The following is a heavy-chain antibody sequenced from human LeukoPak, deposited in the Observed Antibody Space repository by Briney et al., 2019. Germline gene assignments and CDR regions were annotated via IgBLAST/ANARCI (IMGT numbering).Heavy chain of an antibody. CDR3: ARVFLLVTMIVVVITIQLKDAFDI. Sequence: ASVKVSCKASGYTFTSYDMNWVRQAPGQGLEWMGWMNHKSGNTDYAEKLQGRVTMTRNNSISTAYMELSSLKSEYTAVYYCARVFLLVTMIVVVITIQLKDAFDIWGQGTMVTVSS. J-gene: IGHJ3*02. CDR1: GYTFTSYD. V-gene: IGHV1-8*01. CDR2: MNHKSGNT. D-gene: IGHD3-22*01.